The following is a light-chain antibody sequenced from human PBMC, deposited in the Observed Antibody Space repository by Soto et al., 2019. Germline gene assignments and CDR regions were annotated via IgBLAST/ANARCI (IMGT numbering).Light chain of an antibody. CDR1: NSDVGAYNY. Sequence: QSALTQPPSASGSPGQSVTISCTGTNSDVGAYNYVSWYQQHPGKAPKLLIFEVNQRPSGVPDRFSGSKSGNTASLTVSGLQADDEADYFCSSFAGSNNVIFGGGTQLTVL. CDR3: SSFAGSNNVI. CDR2: EVN. V-gene: IGLV2-8*01. J-gene: IGLJ2*01.